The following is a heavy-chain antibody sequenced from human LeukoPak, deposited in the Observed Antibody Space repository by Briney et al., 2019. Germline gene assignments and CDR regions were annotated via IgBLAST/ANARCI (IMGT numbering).Heavy chain of an antibody. CDR2: IRSKTSGGAS. V-gene: IGHV3-15*01. J-gene: IGHJ4*02. CDR3: ATDLGDGSGG. D-gene: IGHD3-10*01. CDR1: GFTFSDAW. Sequence: PGGSLRLSCAGSGFTFSDAWTIWVRQAPGKGLEWVGRIRSKTSGGASHYGPPVRGRFSISRDDSKDTVFLQMNYLKTDDTAVYYCATDLGDGSGGWGQGTLVTVSS.